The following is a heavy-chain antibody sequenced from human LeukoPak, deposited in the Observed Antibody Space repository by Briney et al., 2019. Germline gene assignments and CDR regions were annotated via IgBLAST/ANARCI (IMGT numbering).Heavy chain of an antibody. D-gene: IGHD5-18*01. CDR3: ARAGTAMVLDYFDY. Sequence: SETLSLTCTVSGGSISSYYWSWMRQPPGKGLEWIGYIYYSGSTNYNPSLKSRVIISVDTSKNQFSLKLSSVTAADTAVYCCARAGTAMVLDYFDYWGQGTLVTVSS. CDR1: GGSISSYY. CDR2: IYYSGST. V-gene: IGHV4-59*01. J-gene: IGHJ4*02.